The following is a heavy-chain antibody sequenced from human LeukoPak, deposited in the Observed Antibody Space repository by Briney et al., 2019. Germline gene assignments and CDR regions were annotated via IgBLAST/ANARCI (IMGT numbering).Heavy chain of an antibody. Sequence: SETLSLTCTVSGGSISNYYLTWIRQTPGKGLEWIGYISYSGSTNYNPSPKSRVTISSDPSKNQFSLRLSPVTAADTAVYYCARDPSRDWAPYAVDVWGLGTTVIVSS. D-gene: IGHD3-9*01. CDR3: ARDPSRDWAPYAVDV. CDR1: GGSISNYY. CDR2: ISYSGST. J-gene: IGHJ6*02. V-gene: IGHV4-59*12.